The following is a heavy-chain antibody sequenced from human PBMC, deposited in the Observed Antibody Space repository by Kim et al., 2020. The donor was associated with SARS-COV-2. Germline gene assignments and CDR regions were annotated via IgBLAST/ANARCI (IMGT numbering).Heavy chain of an antibody. CDR3: ARGAGFLIDY. J-gene: IGHJ4*02. CDR1: GFTFNGYW. Sequence: GGSLRLSCAASGFTFNGYWMNWVRQAPGKGLEWVAIIKEDVTEEYYLDSVKGRFTISRDNAQNSLYLQMNSLGAEDTAVYFCARGAGFLIDYWGQGTLVTVSS. V-gene: IGHV3-7*01. CDR2: IKEDVTEE.